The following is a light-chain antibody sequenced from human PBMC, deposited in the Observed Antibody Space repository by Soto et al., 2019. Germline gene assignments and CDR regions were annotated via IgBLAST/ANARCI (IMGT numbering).Light chain of an antibody. CDR2: WAS. CDR1: QSVLYSSNNKNY. J-gene: IGKJ1*01. V-gene: IGKV4-1*01. CDR3: QQYYITPWT. Sequence: DIVMTQSPDSLAVSLGERATINCKSSQSVLYSSNNKNYLTWYQQKPGQPPKLLIYWASTRESGVPDRFSGSGSGTDFTLTISSLQAEDVAVYYCQQYYITPWTFGQGTKVXI.